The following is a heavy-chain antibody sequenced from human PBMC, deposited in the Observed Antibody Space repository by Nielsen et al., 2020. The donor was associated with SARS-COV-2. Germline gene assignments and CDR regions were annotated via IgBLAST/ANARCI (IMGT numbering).Heavy chain of an antibody. CDR3: GSYDDYGDYMGGLDY. D-gene: IGHD4-17*01. CDR1: GYTFTTYG. Sequence: ASVKVSCKASGYTFTTYGVSWVRQAPGQGLEWMGRISVYNGNTKYAQKFQGRVTMTTDTSTNTAYMELRSLRSDNTAVYYCGSYDDYGDYMGGLDYWGQGTLVTVSS. J-gene: IGHJ4*02. CDR2: ISVYNGNT. V-gene: IGHV1-18*01.